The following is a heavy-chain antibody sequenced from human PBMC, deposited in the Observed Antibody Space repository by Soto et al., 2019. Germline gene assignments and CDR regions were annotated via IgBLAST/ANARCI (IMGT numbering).Heavy chain of an antibody. Sequence: GASVKVSCKASGYTFTGYYMHWVRQAPGQGLEWMGWINPNSGGTNYAQKFQGWVTMTRDTSTSTVYMELSRLRSEDTAVYYCARVTGRVSGYCSGGSCDPFDYWGQGTLVTVSS. CDR3: ARVTGRVSGYCSGGSCDPFDY. J-gene: IGHJ4*02. CDR2: INPNSGGT. V-gene: IGHV1-2*04. CDR1: GYTFTGYY. D-gene: IGHD2-15*01.